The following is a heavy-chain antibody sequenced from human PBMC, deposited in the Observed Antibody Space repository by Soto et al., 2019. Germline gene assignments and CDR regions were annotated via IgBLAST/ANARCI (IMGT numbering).Heavy chain of an antibody. V-gene: IGHV4-59*01. Sequence: SETLSLTCSVSGASISSYYWSWIRQPPGKGLEWLAYIYYSGSTSYSPSLKSRVSISLDTSMNQFSLKLSSVTAADTAVYYCARTYDDCGPHSGRYGFDIWGQGTMVT. CDR2: IYYSGST. CDR3: ARTYDDCGPHSGRYGFDI. CDR1: GASISSYY. J-gene: IGHJ3*02. D-gene: IGHD3-16*01.